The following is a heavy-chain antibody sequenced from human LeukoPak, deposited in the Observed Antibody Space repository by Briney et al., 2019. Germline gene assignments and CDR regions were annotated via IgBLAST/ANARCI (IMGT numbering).Heavy chain of an antibody. Sequence: SETLSLTCTVSGGSISSGDYYWSWIRQPPGKGLEWIGFIYYSGSTYYNPSLKSRVTISVDTSKNQFSLKLSSVTAADTAVYYCARDYYDSSGYYDYWGQGTLVTVSS. J-gene: IGHJ4*02. D-gene: IGHD3-22*01. CDR1: GGSISSGDYY. CDR3: ARDYYDSSGYYDY. V-gene: IGHV4-30-4*08. CDR2: IYYSGST.